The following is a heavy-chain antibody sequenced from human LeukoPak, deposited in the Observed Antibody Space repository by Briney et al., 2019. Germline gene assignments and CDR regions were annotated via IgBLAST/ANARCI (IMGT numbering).Heavy chain of an antibody. D-gene: IGHD1-7*01. CDR1: GFSFSDYT. CDR3: ASGTTGTTGFNY. V-gene: IGHV3-21*01. Sequence: GGSLRLSCTASGFSFSDYTMNWVRQAPGKGLEWLSSISSGSAYIHHADSVKGRFTISRGNAKNSLNLQMSSLRAEDTAVYYCASGTTGTTGFNYWGQGTLVTVSS. CDR2: ISSGSAYI. J-gene: IGHJ4*02.